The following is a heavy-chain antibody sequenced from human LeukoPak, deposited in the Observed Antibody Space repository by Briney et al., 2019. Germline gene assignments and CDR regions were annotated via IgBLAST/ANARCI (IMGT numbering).Heavy chain of an antibody. V-gene: IGHV3-9*01. J-gene: IGHJ4*02. Sequence: GGSLRLSCAASGFTFDDYAMHWVRQAPGKGLEWVSSISWNSGSIGYADSVKGRFTISRDNAKNSLYLQMNSLRAEDTASYYCAKDPSHDYGDYGRSFDYWGQGTLVTVSS. D-gene: IGHD4-17*01. CDR1: GFTFDDYA. CDR2: ISWNSGSI. CDR3: AKDPSHDYGDYGRSFDY.